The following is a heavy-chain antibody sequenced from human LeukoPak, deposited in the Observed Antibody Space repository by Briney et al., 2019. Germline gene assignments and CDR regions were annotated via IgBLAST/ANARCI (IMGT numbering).Heavy chain of an antibody. CDR2: IIPIFGTA. J-gene: IGHJ4*02. CDR1: GVTFSSYT. Sequence: SVKVSCKASGVTFSSYTISWVRQAPGQGLEWMGGIIPIFGTANYAQKFQGRVTITTDESTSTAYMELSSLRSEDTAVYYCARVTYYYDSSGRMPFDYWGQGTLVTVSS. CDR3: ARVTYYYDSSGRMPFDY. V-gene: IGHV1-69*05. D-gene: IGHD3-22*01.